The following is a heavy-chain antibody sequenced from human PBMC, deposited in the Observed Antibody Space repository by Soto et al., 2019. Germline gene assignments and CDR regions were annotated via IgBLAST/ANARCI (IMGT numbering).Heavy chain of an antibody. V-gene: IGHV3-30-3*01. CDR2: IYSDGTNQ. J-gene: IGHJ4*02. Sequence: GGSLRLPVAASGFPFSTYAIPWVRQAPANGMNWGAVIYSDGTNQDYEATVTGRSNVSRDNSKNTLRVEKNSLSHEDTAVYYCATDGYSYAFDYWGQGTLVTVSS. D-gene: IGHD5-18*01. CDR1: GFPFSTYA. CDR3: ATDGYSYAFDY.